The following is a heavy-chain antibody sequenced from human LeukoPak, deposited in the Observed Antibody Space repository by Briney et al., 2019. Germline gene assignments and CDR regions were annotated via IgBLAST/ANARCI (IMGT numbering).Heavy chain of an antibody. D-gene: IGHD3-16*01. CDR1: GALVASSCPT. Sequence: SQTISLARAIAGALVASSCPTWNWLLQSPSRGLDWPGTTNYRSKWYSGSTVSVTRRITIHSDTSNNQFSLQLNSVTPEDTSVYYCARFLGAALDYWGQGILVTVSS. CDR3: ARFLGAALDY. J-gene: IGHJ4*02. V-gene: IGHV6-1*01. CDR2: TNYRSKWYS.